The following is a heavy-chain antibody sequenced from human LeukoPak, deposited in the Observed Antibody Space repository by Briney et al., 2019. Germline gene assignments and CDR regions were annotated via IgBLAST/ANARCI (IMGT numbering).Heavy chain of an antibody. J-gene: IGHJ4*02. Sequence: GGSLRLSCAASGFTFSSYGMPWVRPAPGKGLEWVAFIRYDGSNKYYADSVKGRFTISRDNAKDSLYLQMNSLRAEDTAVYYCARERTSCNDYWGQGTLVTVSS. CDR1: GFTFSSYG. CDR2: IRYDGSNK. CDR3: ARERTSCNDY. D-gene: IGHD2-2*01. V-gene: IGHV3-30*02.